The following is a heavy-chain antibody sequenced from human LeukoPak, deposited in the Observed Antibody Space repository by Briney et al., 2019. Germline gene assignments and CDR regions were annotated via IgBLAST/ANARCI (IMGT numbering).Heavy chain of an antibody. J-gene: IGHJ6*02. V-gene: IGHV4-34*01. D-gene: IGHD6-6*01. CDR2: INHSGST. CDR3: ARGPQLGYYYYGMDV. CDR1: GGSFSGYY. Sequence: SETLSLTCAVYGGSFSGYYWSWIRQPPGKGLEWIGEINHSGSTNYNPSLKSRVTISVDTSKNQFSLKLSSVTAADTAVYYCARGPQLGYYYYGMDVWGQGTTVTVSS.